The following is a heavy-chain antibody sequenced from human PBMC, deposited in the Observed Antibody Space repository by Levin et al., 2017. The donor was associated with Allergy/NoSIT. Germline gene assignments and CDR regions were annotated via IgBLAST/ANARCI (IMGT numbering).Heavy chain of an antibody. CDR1: GDSIRSSSYY. V-gene: IGHV4-39*07. J-gene: IGHJ4*02. CDR2: IYYSGTT. D-gene: IGHD1-26*01. Sequence: PGGSLRLSCTVSGDSIRSSSYYWGWIRQPPGKGLEWIGDIYYSGTTDYSPSLRSRVTMSVDTSKNQFSLRLTSVTAADTAVYYCARGVGRSGYFDYLGQGTLVTVSS. CDR3: ARGVGRSGYFDY.